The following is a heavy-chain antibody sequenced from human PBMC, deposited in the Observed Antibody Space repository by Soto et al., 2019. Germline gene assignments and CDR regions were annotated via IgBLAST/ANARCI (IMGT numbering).Heavy chain of an antibody. J-gene: IGHJ4*02. CDR1: GFTFSSYG. D-gene: IGHD5-12*01. Sequence: GGSLRLSCAASGFTFSSYGMHWVRQAPGKGLEWVAVISYDGSNKYYADSVKGRFTISRDNSKNTLYLQMNSLRAEDTAVYYCAKDGEWLRLGYFDYWGQGTLVTVSS. CDR3: AKDGEWLRLGYFDY. V-gene: IGHV3-30*18. CDR2: ISYDGSNK.